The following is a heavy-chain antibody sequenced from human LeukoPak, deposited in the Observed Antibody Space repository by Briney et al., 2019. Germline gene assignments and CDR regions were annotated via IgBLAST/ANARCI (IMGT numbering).Heavy chain of an antibody. V-gene: IGHV3-53*01. Sequence: PGGSLRLSCAASGFNVSNNYMSWVRQAPGKGLEWVSVIYRGGSTYYADSVKGRFTMSRDNSKNTVYLQMDSLRAEDTAVYYCARSYGGPPSYFDYWGQGTLVTVSS. CDR3: ARSYGGPPSYFDY. CDR2: IYRGGST. CDR1: GFNVSNNY. D-gene: IGHD4-23*01. J-gene: IGHJ4*02.